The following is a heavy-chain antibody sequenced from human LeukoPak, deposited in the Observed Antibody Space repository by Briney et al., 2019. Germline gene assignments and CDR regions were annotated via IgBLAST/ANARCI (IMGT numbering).Heavy chain of an antibody. V-gene: IGHV3-30-3*01. CDR3: AREGREWLSVGIDY. Sequence: GGSLRLSCAASGFIFGRDSMNWVRQAPGKGLEWVALMSYDGSNKYYADSVKGRFTISRDNSKNTLYLQMNSLRAEDTAVYYCAREGREWLSVGIDYWGRGTLVTVSS. CDR2: MSYDGSNK. J-gene: IGHJ4*02. D-gene: IGHD6-19*01. CDR1: GFIFGRDS.